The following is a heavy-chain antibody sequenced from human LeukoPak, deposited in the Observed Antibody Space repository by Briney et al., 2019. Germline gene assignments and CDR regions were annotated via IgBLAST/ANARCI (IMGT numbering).Heavy chain of an antibody. CDR3: ARVRYCSGGSCYYYYYYMDV. Sequence: PGGSLRLSCAASGFTFSSYEMNWVRQAPGKGLEWISYVTSSSRTIWYADSVKGRFTISRDNSKNTLYLQMNSLRAEDTAVYYCARVRYCSGGSCYYYYYYMDVWGKGTTVTISS. D-gene: IGHD2-15*01. CDR2: VTSSSRTI. J-gene: IGHJ6*03. V-gene: IGHV3-48*01. CDR1: GFTFSSYE.